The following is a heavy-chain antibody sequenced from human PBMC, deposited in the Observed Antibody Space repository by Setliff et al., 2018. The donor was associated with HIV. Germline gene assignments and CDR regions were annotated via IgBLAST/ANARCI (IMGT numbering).Heavy chain of an antibody. Sequence: SETLSLTCTVSGGSISSGGYYWSWIRQPAGKGLEWIGFISYSGTTYYNPSLRSRVTVSVDTSRNQFSLRLTSVTAADTAIYYCARVPTSSWYVTTQRTKEYFYHWGQGTLVTV. CDR1: GGSISSGGYY. J-gene: IGHJ1*01. V-gene: IGHV4-61*10. CDR2: ISYSGTT. CDR3: ARVPTSSWYVTTQRTKEYFYH. D-gene: IGHD6-13*01.